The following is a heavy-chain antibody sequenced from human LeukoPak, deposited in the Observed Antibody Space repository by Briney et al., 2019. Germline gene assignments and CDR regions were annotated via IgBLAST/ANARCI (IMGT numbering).Heavy chain of an antibody. D-gene: IGHD5-18*01. CDR3: ARDQGYRYGYGDFDY. CDR1: VGTFRSYA. V-gene: IGHV1-69*13. J-gene: IGHJ4*02. Sequence: ASVKVSFKASVGTFRSYAISWVRQAPGQGLEWMGGIIPIFGTANYAQKCHGKVTITADESTSTAYMELSSLRSEDTAVYYCARDQGYRYGYGDFDYWGQGPLVTVSS. CDR2: IIPIFGTA.